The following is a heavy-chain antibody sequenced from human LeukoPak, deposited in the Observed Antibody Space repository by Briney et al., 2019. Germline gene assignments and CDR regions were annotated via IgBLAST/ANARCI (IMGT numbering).Heavy chain of an antibody. CDR1: GGSISSYY. J-gene: IGHJ4*02. V-gene: IGHV4-4*07. CDR3: ARGAVSYYGSGSLSYYFDY. D-gene: IGHD3-10*01. CDR2: IYTSGNT. Sequence: SETLSLTCTVSGGSISSYYWSWIRQPAGKGLEWIGRIYTSGNTNYNPSLKSRVTISVDKSKNQFSLKLSSVTAADTAVYYCARGAVSYYGSGSLSYYFDYWGQGTLVTVSS.